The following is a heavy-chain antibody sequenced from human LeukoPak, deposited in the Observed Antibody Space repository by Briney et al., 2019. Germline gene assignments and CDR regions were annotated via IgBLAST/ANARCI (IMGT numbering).Heavy chain of an antibody. Sequence: GGSLRLSCAASGFTFSSYWMHWVRQAPGKGLVWVSRINSDGGSTSYADSVKGRFTISRDNAKNTLYLQMNSLRAEDTAVYYCARGGDYVVDNWFDPWGEGTLVTVSS. CDR2: INSDGGST. CDR3: ARGGDYVVDNWFDP. CDR1: GFTFSSYW. D-gene: IGHD4-17*01. V-gene: IGHV3-74*01. J-gene: IGHJ5*02.